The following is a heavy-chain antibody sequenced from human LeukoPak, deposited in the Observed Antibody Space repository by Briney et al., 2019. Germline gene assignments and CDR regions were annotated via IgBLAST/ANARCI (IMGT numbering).Heavy chain of an antibody. CDR1: GFTFSSYW. D-gene: IGHD4-23*01. CDR2: ISSDGSST. J-gene: IGHJ4*02. CDR3: ARIDLVTGLDY. Sequence: GGSLRLSCAASGFTFSSYWMHWVRQAPGKGLVWVSRISSDGSSTSYADSVKGRFTISRDNAKNTLYLQMNSLRAEDTAVYYCARIDLVTGLDYWGQGTLVTVSS. V-gene: IGHV3-74*01.